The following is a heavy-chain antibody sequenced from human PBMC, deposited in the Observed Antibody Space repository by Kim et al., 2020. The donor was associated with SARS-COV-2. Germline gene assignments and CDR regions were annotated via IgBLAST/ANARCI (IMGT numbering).Heavy chain of an antibody. V-gene: IGHV3-9*01. CDR1: GFTFGDYA. J-gene: IGHJ4*02. D-gene: IGHD2-8*01. CDR3: AKDMRSGTTNSFDY. Sequence: GGSLRLSCAASGFTFGDYAMHWVRQAPGKGLEWVSGISWNSGNIGYADSVKGRFTISRDKAKNSLYLQMNSLRAEDTALYYCAKDMRSGTTNSFDYWGQGTXVTVSS. CDR2: ISWNSGNI.